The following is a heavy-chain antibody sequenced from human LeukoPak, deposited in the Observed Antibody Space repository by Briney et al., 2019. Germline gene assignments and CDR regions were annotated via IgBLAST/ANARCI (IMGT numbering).Heavy chain of an antibody. V-gene: IGHV3-23*01. CDR3: AKDRDDYVWGSYLGAFDI. J-gene: IGHJ3*02. CDR1: GFTFSSFA. CDR2: ISGSGAGT. D-gene: IGHD3-16*01. Sequence: GGSLRLSCAASGFTFSSFAMSWVRQAPGKGLDWVSSISGSGAGTYYADSVKGRFTISRDNSKNTLYLQMNSLRAEDTAVFYCAKDRDDYVWGSYLGAFDIWGQGTMVTVSS.